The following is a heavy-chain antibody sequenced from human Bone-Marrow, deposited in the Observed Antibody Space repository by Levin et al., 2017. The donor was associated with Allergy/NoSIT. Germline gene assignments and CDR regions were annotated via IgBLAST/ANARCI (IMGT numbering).Heavy chain of an antibody. J-gene: IGHJ4*02. CDR2: IYHSGST. V-gene: IGHV4-4*02. CDR1: GGSISSNNW. CDR3: ARGNSVSEWSYHFDY. Sequence: PSQTLSLPCAVSGGSISSNNWWSWVRQPPGKGLEWIGEIYHSGSTNYNPSLKSRVTISVDKPKTQFSLKLNSVTAADTAVYYCARGNSVSEWSYHFDYWGQGMLVTVSS. D-gene: IGHD3-3*01.